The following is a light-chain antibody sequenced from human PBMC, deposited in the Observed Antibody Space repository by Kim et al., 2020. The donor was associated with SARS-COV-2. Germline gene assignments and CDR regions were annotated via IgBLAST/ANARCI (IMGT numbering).Light chain of an antibody. CDR3: VQDYSYPLT. V-gene: IGKV1-6*02. Sequence: AIQVTQSPSSLSASVGDRVTITCRASQGIRSDLGWYQQKPGTPPKPLIHSASTLERGVPSRFSGRGSGSDFTLTISSLQPEDFATYYCVQDYSYPLTFGGGTKVDIK. J-gene: IGKJ4*01. CDR1: QGIRSD. CDR2: SAS.